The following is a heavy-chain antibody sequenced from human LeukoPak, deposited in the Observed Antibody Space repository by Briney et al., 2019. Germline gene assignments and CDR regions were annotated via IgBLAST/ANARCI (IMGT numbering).Heavy chain of an antibody. CDR2: IYYSGST. CDR1: GGSISSNNYY. Sequence: SETLSLTCTVSGGSISSNNYYWSWIRQPPGKGLEWIGYIYYSGSTNYNPSLKSRVTISIDTSKNQFSLKLSSVTAADTAVYYCARDLSLDYWGQGTLVTVSS. D-gene: IGHD3-16*02. J-gene: IGHJ4*02. V-gene: IGHV4-61*01. CDR3: ARDLSLDY.